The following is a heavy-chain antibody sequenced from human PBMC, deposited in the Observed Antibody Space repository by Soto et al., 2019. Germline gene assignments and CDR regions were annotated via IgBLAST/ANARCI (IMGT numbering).Heavy chain of an antibody. V-gene: IGHV3-30*18. CDR2: ISYDGSNK. CDR1: GFTFSSYG. D-gene: IGHD3-22*01. J-gene: IGHJ5*02. CDR3: AKWTYYYDSRTNWFDP. Sequence: QVQLVESGGGVVQPGRSLRLSCAASGFTFSSYGMHWVRQAPGKGLEWVAVISYDGSNKYYAESVKGRFTISRDNSKNTRYLQMNSLRAEDTAVCYCAKWTYYYDSRTNWFDPWGQGTLVTVSS.